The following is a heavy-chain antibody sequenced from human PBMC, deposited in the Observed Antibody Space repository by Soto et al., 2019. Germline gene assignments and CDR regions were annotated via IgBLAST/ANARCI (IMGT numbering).Heavy chain of an antibody. V-gene: IGHV1-18*01. D-gene: IGHD2-21*02. CDR2: IRVKNGNT. CDR3: ARRPTVGDI. CDR1: GYTFNSYG. J-gene: IGHJ3*02. Sequence: QVQLVQSGGEVKKPGASVKVSCKASGYTFNSYGISWVRQAPGQGLEWRGWIRVKNGNTNYAQNVQGRFTMTTDTSTSTAAMELRSLRSDDPAVYYCARRPTVGDIWGQGTMVTVSS.